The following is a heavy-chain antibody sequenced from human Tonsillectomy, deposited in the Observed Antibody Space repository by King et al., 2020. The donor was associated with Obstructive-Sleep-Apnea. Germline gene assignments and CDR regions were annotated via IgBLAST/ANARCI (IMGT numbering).Heavy chain of an antibody. V-gene: IGHV4-39*07. J-gene: IGHJ3*02. Sequence: VQLQESGPGLVKPSETLSLTCTVSGGSISSSSYYWGWIRQPPGKGLEWIGSIYYSGSTYYNPSLKSRVTISVDTSKNQFSLKLSSVTAADTAVYYCARGGGDSSGYYSFNAFDIWGQGTMVTVSS. CDR1: GGSISSSSYY. CDR3: ARGGGDSSGYYSFNAFDI. D-gene: IGHD3-22*01. CDR2: IYYSGST.